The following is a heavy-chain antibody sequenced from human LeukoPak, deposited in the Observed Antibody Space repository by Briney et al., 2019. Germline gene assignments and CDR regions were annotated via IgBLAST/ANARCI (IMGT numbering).Heavy chain of an antibody. CDR3: AKSTTVTQRGYFDY. J-gene: IGHJ4*02. V-gene: IGHV3-30*18. Sequence: PGGSLRLSCAASGFTFSSYGMHWVRQAPAKGLEWVAIISYDGSNKYYADSVKGRFTISRDNFRNTLYLQMNSLRAEDTAVYYCAKSTTVTQRGYFDYWGQGTLVTVSS. CDR2: ISYDGSNK. CDR1: GFTFSSYG. D-gene: IGHD4-17*01.